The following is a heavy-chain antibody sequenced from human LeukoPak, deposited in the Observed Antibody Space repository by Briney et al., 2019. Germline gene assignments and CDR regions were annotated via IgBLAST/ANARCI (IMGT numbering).Heavy chain of an antibody. CDR2: TYYRSKWYH. Sequence: SQTLSLTCAISGDRVSRNSAAWNWIRQSPLRGLEWLGRTYYRSKWYHDYAVSVKSRITISPDTSKNQFSLQLNSVTPEDTAVYFCARGNNGWIDYWGQGTLVTVSS. CDR1: GDRVSRNSAA. V-gene: IGHV6-1*01. J-gene: IGHJ4*02. D-gene: IGHD1/OR15-1a*01. CDR3: ARGNNGWIDY.